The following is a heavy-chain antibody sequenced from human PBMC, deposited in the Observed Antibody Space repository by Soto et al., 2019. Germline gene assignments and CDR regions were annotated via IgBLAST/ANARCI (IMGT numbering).Heavy chain of an antibody. V-gene: IGHV1-24*01. J-gene: IGHJ4*02. CDR2: LDYEEGER. D-gene: IGHD4-17*01. CDR3: AAGVTTFDY. CDR1: GTSLSGLP. Sequence: ASVKVSCKVSGTSLSGLPMHWVRQAPGKGLEWMGSLDYEEGERSFAHRFQGRLTVTEDTSTDTAYMELSSLMSEDTAVYYCAAGVTTFDYWGQGTLVTVAS.